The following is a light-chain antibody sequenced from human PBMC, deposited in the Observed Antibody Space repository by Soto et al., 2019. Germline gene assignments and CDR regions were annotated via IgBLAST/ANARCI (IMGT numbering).Light chain of an antibody. CDR2: DVS. CDR1: SSDVGGYDY. CDR3: SSYAGTYIV. J-gene: IGLJ1*01. Sequence: QSVLTQPPSASGSPGQSVAISCTGTSSDVGGYDYVSWYQQHPGKAPKLMIYDVSKRPSGVPDRFSGSKSGNTASLTVSGLQAEDEPDYYRSSYAGTYIVFGTGTKVT. V-gene: IGLV2-8*01.